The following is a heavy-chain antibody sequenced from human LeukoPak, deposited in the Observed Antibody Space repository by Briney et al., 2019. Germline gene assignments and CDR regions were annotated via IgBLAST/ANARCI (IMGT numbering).Heavy chain of an antibody. CDR2: IKYDGNEE. Sequence: GGSLRLSCAASGFTFSSYWMSWMRQAPGKRLEWVANIKYDGNEEYYVDSVKGRFTISRDNAKNSLYLQLNSLRVEDTAVYYCARGYCSGGSCYLPPDYWGQGTLVTVSS. CDR1: GFTFSSYW. V-gene: IGHV3-7*01. CDR3: ARGYCSGGSCYLPPDY. J-gene: IGHJ4*02. D-gene: IGHD2-15*01.